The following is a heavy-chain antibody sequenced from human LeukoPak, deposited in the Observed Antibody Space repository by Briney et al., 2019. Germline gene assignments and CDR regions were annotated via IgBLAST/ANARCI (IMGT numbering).Heavy chain of an antibody. D-gene: IGHD1-26*01. CDR3: ARQATSASYSYDY. J-gene: IGHJ4*02. Sequence: PSETPSLTCTVSGGSFSGYYWSWIRQPPGEGLEWIGFIYTSGSPSYKPSLKSRVTISIDTSNNQFSLRLSSVTAADTAVYYCARQATSASYSYDYWGQGTLVTVSS. CDR2: IYTSGSP. CDR1: GGSFSGYY. V-gene: IGHV4-4*09.